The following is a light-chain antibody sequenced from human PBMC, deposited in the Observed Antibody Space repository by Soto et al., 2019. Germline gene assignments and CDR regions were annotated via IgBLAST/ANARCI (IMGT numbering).Light chain of an antibody. CDR3: QHRGT. CDR2: DAS. Sequence: EIVLTQSPATLSLSPGERATLSCRASQSVSNYLGWYQQKPGQAPRLLIYDASNRATGIPARFSGSGSGTDFTLTSSSLETEDFAVYYCQHRGTFGQGTRLEIK. J-gene: IGKJ5*01. CDR1: QSVSNY. V-gene: IGKV3-11*01.